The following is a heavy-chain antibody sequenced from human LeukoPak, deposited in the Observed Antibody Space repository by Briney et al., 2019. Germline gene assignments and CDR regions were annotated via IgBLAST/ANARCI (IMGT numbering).Heavy chain of an antibody. CDR3: AKGGYSGYDAFDI. D-gene: IGHD5-12*01. CDR2: ISYDGSNK. Sequence: GGSLRLSCAASGFTFSSYGMHWVRQAPAKGLEWVAVISYDGSNKYYADSVKGRFTISRDNSKNTLYLQMNSLRAEDTAVYYCAKGGYSGYDAFDIWGQGTMVTASS. CDR1: GFTFSSYG. V-gene: IGHV3-30*18. J-gene: IGHJ3*02.